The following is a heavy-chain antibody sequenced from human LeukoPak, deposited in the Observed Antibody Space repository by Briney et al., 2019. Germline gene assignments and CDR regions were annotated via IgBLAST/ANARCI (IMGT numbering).Heavy chain of an antibody. CDR3: AIVKYFRLPEYYFDY. V-gene: IGHV1-2*02. J-gene: IGHJ4*02. D-gene: IGHD1-14*01. CDR1: GYTFTGYY. CDR2: INPNSGGT. Sequence: ASVKVSCKASGYTFTGYYMHWVRQAPGQGLEWMGWINPNSGGTNYAQKFQGRVTMTRDTSISTAYMELSMLRFDDTAVYYCAIVKYFRLPEYYFDYWGQGTLVTVSS.